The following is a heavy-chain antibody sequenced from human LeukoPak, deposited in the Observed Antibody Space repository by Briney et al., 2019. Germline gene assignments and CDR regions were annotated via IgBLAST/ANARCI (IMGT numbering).Heavy chain of an antibody. CDR3: ARDKGYCGGGTCYSSFDY. CDR1: GFTFSSYD. J-gene: IGHJ4*02. V-gene: IGHV3-30-3*01. Sequence: GRSLRLSCATSGFTFSSYDIHWVRQAPGKGLEWVALISYDGSNRYYSDSVKGRFTISRDNSKNTLYLQMNSLRAEDTALYYCARDKGYCGGGTCYSSFDYWGQGTLVTVSS. D-gene: IGHD2-15*01. CDR2: ISYDGSNR.